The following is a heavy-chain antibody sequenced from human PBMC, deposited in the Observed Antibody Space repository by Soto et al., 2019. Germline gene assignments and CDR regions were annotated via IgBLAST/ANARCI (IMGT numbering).Heavy chain of an antibody. J-gene: IGHJ3*02. CDR1: GFSFSNYN. Sequence: VQLVESGGGLVQPGGSLRLSCVASGFSFSNYNMNWVRQAPGKGLEWVAGISKDGSKKYYADSVKGRFTISRDNSKKTLYLQMNSLRAEDTAVYYCANPSGYYFGLGSHDEASDMWGQGTGVTVFS. D-gene: IGHD3-10*01. CDR3: ANPSGYYFGLGSHDEASDM. CDR2: ISKDGSKK. V-gene: IGHV3-30*18.